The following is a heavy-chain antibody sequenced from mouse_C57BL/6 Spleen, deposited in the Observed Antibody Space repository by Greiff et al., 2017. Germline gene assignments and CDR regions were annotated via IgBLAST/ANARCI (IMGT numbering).Heavy chain of an antibody. V-gene: IGHV5-4*01. CDR1: GFTFSSYA. CDR3: ARDQGYDYDVFAY. CDR2: ISDGGSYT. J-gene: IGHJ3*01. D-gene: IGHD2-4*01. Sequence: EVNVVESGGGLVKPGGSLKLSCAASGFTFSSYAMSWVRQTPEKRLEWVATISDGGSYTYYPDNVKGRFTISRDNAKDNLYLQMSHLKSEDTAMYYCARDQGYDYDVFAYWGQGTLVTVSA.